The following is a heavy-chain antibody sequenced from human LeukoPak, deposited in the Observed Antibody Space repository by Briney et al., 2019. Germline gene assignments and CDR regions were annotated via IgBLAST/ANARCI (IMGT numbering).Heavy chain of an antibody. D-gene: IGHD6-13*01. CDR2: IYYSGST. Sequence: PSETLSLTCTVSAGSISSYYWSWIRQPPGKGLEWIGYIYYSGSTNYNPSLKSRVTTSVDTSKNQFSLMLSSVTAADTAVYYCARWIAAATDAFDIWGQGTMVTVSS. CDR3: ARWIAAATDAFDI. CDR1: AGSISSYY. J-gene: IGHJ3*02. V-gene: IGHV4-59*08.